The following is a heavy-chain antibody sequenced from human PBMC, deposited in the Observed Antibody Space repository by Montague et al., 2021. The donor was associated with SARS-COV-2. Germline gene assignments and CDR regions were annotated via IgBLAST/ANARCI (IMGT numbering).Heavy chain of an antibody. D-gene: IGHD3-22*01. Sequence: SETLSLTCAVYGGSFSGNYWSWIRQPPWKGLEWNGEINHSGSTNYNPSLTSRVTLSIDTAKNQFSLTLSSVTAAATAVYYCARGKVGNIMIVVAVPCWFDPWGQGTLVTVSS. CDR2: INHSGST. J-gene: IGHJ5*02. CDR3: ARGKVGNIMIVVAVPCWFDP. V-gene: IGHV4-34*01. CDR1: GGSFSGNY.